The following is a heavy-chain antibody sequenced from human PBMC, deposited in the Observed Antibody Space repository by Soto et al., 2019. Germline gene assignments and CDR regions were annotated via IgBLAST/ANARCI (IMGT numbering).Heavy chain of an antibody. D-gene: IGHD2-15*01. CDR3: AREGRVVVAATGYYYYGMDV. V-gene: IGHV1-8*01. J-gene: IGHJ6*02. CDR2: MNPNSGNT. CDR1: GYTFTSYD. Sequence: ASVKVSCKASGYTFTSYDINWVRQATGQGLEWMGWMNPNSGNTGYAQKLQGRVTMTRNTSISTAYMELSSLRSEDTAVYYCAREGRVVVAATGYYYYGMDVWGQGTTVTVSS.